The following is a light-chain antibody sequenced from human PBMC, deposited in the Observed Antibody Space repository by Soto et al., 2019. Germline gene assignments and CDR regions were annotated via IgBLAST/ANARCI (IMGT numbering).Light chain of an antibody. Sequence: EIVLTQSPGTLSVSPGERATLSCRASQSVSSSYLAWYQQKPGQAPRLVIHGASTSATGIPDRFSGSGSGTDFTLTISRLEPEDFAVYYCQQYGSSPMYTCGQGTKLEIK. CDR3: QQYGSSPMYT. CDR2: GAS. V-gene: IGKV3-20*01. CDR1: QSVSSSY. J-gene: IGKJ2*01.